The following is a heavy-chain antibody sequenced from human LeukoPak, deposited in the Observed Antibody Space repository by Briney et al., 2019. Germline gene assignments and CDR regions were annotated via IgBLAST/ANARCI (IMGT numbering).Heavy chain of an antibody. J-gene: IGHJ4*02. CDR2: ISYSGNT. V-gene: IGHV4-59*11. D-gene: IGHD6-6*01. CDR1: GASISSHY. Sequence: SETLSLTCTVSGASISSHYWSWIRQPPGKGLEGIGYISYSGNTNYNPSLKSRVTISVDTSKNQFSLKMTSVTAADTAMYYCARAGGDISSSQDLDYWGQGTLVTVSS. CDR3: ARAGGDISSSQDLDY.